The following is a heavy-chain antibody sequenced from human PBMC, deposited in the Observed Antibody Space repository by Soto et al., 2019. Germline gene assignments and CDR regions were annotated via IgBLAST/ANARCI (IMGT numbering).Heavy chain of an antibody. D-gene: IGHD3-22*01. CDR2: ISTNGGST. J-gene: IGHJ4*02. CDR1: CFTFRCNA. CDR3: VKGEYYYDSSGYYPFDY. Sequence: PGGSLKLSCSSCCFTFRCNAMHWVSQAPGKGLEYVSSISTNGGSTHYADSVKGRFTISRDNSKNTQYLQMSSLRADDTAVYYCVKGEYYYDSSGYYPFDYWGQGT. V-gene: IGHV3-64D*06.